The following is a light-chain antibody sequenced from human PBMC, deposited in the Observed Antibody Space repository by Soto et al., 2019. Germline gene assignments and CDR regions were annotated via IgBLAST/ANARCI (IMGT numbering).Light chain of an antibody. CDR1: QSVSSSY. J-gene: IGKJ4*01. V-gene: IGKV3D-20*02. Sequence: EVVLTQSPDTVSLSPGERATLSCRASQSVSSSYLAWYQQKPGQAPRLLIYGASSRATGIPDRFSGSGSGTDFTLAISSLEPEDSAVYYCQQRSNWPSLTFGGGTKVDIK. CDR2: GAS. CDR3: QQRSNWPSLT.